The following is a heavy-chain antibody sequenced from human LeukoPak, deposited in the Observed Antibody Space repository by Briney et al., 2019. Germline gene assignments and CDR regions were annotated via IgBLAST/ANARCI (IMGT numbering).Heavy chain of an antibody. CDR3: ARVPHCSGGSCYSGNGRFDP. V-gene: IGHV3-21*01. D-gene: IGHD2-15*01. CDR2: ISSSSSYI. Sequence: PGGSLRLSCAASGFTFSSYSMNWVRQAPGKGLEWVSSISSSSSYIYYADSVKGRFTISRDNAKNSLYLQMNSLRAEDTAVYYCARVPHCSGGSCYSGNGRFDPWGQGTLVTVSS. J-gene: IGHJ5*02. CDR1: GFTFSSYS.